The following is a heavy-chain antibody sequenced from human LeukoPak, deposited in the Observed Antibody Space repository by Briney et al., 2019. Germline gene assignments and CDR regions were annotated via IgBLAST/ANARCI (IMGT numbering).Heavy chain of an antibody. CDR1: GFTFSTSW. J-gene: IGHJ4*02. CDR2: INRDGSIT. CDR3: ARDVGANGFHFDY. V-gene: IGHV3-74*01. Sequence: GGSLRLSCAASGFTFSTSWMHWVRQPPGKGLVWVSRINRDGSITNYGDSVKGRFTISRDNAKNSLYLQMNSLRAEDTAVYYCARDVGANGFHFDYWGQGTLVTVSS. D-gene: IGHD1-26*01.